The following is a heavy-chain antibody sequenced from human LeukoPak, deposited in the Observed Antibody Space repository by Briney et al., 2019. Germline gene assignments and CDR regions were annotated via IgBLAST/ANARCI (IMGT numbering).Heavy chain of an antibody. Sequence: SETLSLTCTVSGYSISSGYCWGWIRQPPGKGLEWIGSIYHSGSTYYNPSLKSRVTISVDTSKNQFSVKLSSVTAADTAVYYCAGGGYSYLYFDYWGQGTLVTVSS. CDR1: GYSISSGYC. J-gene: IGHJ4*02. CDR3: AGGGYSYLYFDY. V-gene: IGHV4-38-2*02. D-gene: IGHD2-15*01. CDR2: IYHSGST.